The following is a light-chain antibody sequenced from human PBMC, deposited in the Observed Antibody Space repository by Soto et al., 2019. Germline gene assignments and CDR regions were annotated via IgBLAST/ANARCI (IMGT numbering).Light chain of an antibody. CDR3: QQSYSTPYT. J-gene: IGKJ2*01. CDR1: QSVRTN. CDR2: GAS. V-gene: IGKV3-15*01. Sequence: ETVMTQSPATLSVSPGERVTLSCRASQSVRTNLVWYQQSPGQPPRLLIYGASDRVAGVPDRFSGSGSGTDFTLTISGLQSEDFATYYCQQSYSTPYTFGQGTKLEIK.